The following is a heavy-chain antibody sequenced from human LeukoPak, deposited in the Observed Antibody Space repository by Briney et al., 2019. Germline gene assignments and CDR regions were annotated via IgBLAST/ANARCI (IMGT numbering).Heavy chain of an antibody. CDR2: INPNSGET. CDR1: GYTFTDYY. V-gene: IGHV1-2*02. D-gene: IGHD4-11*01. J-gene: IGHJ4*02. CDR3: ARDRDYSNTERGFDY. Sequence: VASVKVSCKTSGYTFTDYYIHWVRQAPGQGLGWMGWINPNSGETNSAQKFQGRVTMTGDTSISTAYMELRRVTSDDTAVYYCARDRDYSNTERGFDYWGQGTLVTVSS.